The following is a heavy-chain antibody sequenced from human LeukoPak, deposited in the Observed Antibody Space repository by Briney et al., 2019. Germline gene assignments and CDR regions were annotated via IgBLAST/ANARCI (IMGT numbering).Heavy chain of an antibody. J-gene: IGHJ6*02. CDR3: TTRACHAGGCSSSFYYYYGLHF. CDR2: IIPIFGTA. Sequence: GASVKVSCKASGNSISKYAVSWVRQAPGHGFERMGGIIPIFGTADYAQKFQGRVTITADQSTSTTYVALRSVKSEDTATYYCTTRACHAGGCSSSFYYYYGLHFWGQGTTVSVSS. CDR1: GNSISKYA. D-gene: IGHD3-16*01. V-gene: IGHV1-69*13.